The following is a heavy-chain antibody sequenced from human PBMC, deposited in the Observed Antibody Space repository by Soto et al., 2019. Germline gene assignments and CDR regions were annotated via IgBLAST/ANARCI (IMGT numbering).Heavy chain of an antibody. CDR1: GFTFSSYS. CDR3: ARVSSSDAFDI. Sequence: GSLRLSCAASGFTFSSYSMNWVRQAPGKGLEWVSSISSSSSYIYYADSVKGRFTISRDNAKNSLYLQMNSLRAEDTAVYYCARVSSSDAFDIWGQGTMVTVSS. D-gene: IGHD6-6*01. V-gene: IGHV3-21*01. J-gene: IGHJ3*02. CDR2: ISSSSSYI.